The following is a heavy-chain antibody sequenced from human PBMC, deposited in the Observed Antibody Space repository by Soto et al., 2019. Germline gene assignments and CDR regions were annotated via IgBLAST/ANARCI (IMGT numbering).Heavy chain of an antibody. V-gene: IGHV4-4*02. CDR1: GGSISSNKW. J-gene: IGHJ6*02. CDR3: ARDDHIVVVPTSLGAMDV. D-gene: IGHD2-2*01. Sequence: PSETLSLTCAVYGGSISSNKWWSWVRQPPGKGLDWIGEIYHSGSTNYNPSLKSRVTISLDKSKNQFSLKLTSVTAADSAVYYCARDDHIVVVPTSLGAMDVWGQGTTVTVSS. CDR2: IYHSGST.